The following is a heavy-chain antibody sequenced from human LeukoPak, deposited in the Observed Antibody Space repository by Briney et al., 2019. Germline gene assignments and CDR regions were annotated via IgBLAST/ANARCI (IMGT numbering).Heavy chain of an antibody. D-gene: IGHD3-22*01. CDR1: GGSISSSSYY. CDR2: IYYSGST. CDR3: ARYKDSSGYYQR. Sequence: SETLSLTCTVPGGSISSSSYYWGWIRQPPGKGLEWIGSIYYSGSTYYNPSLKSRVTISVDTSKNQFSLKLSSVTAADTAVYYCARYKDSSGYYQRWGQGTLVTVSS. J-gene: IGHJ4*02. V-gene: IGHV4-39*07.